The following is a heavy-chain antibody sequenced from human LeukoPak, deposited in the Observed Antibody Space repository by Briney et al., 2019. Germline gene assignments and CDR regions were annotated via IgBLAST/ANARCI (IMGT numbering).Heavy chain of an antibody. J-gene: IGHJ5*02. CDR2: ISGSGGST. CDR3: ARLRVVGESWFDP. CDR1: GFTFSSYW. D-gene: IGHD1-26*01. Sequence: GGSLRLSCAASGFTFSSYWMSWVRQAPGKGLEWVSGISGSGGSTYYADSVEGRFTISRDNSKNTVYLQMNSLRAEDTGVYYCARLRVVGESWFDPWGQGTLVTVSS. V-gene: IGHV3-23*01.